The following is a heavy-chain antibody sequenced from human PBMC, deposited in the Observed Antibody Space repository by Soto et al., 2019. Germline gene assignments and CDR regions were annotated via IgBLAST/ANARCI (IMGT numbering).Heavy chain of an antibody. CDR3: ARDLPRSFGVVTPSFDY. Sequence: GVSLRLSCAASGFTFSSYSMNCVRQARLNWLDWVSSISSSSSYIYYADSVKGRFTISRDNAKNSLYLQMNSLRAEDTAVYYCARDLPRSFGVVTPSFDYWGQGTLVTVSS. J-gene: IGHJ4*02. V-gene: IGHV3-21*01. CDR1: GFTFSSYS. CDR2: ISSSSSYI. D-gene: IGHD3-3*01.